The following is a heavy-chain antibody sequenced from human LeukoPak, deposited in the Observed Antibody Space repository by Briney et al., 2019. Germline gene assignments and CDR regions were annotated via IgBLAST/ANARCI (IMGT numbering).Heavy chain of an antibody. CDR1: GYTFTDYY. Sequence: ASVKVSCKASGYTFTDYYMHWVRQAPGQGLEWMGWINPNSGGTNYAQKFQGRVTMTRDTSISTAYMELSRLRSDDTAVYYCARDRGPHYDFWSGPFGAFDIWGQGTMVTVSS. D-gene: IGHD3-3*01. CDR3: ARDRGPHYDFWSGPFGAFDI. V-gene: IGHV1-2*02. J-gene: IGHJ3*02. CDR2: INPNSGGT.